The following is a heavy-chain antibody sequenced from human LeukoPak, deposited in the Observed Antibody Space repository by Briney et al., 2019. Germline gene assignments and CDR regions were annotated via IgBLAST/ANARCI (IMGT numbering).Heavy chain of an antibody. J-gene: IGHJ4*02. CDR2: IYHSGST. V-gene: IGHV4-30-2*01. D-gene: IGHD3-10*01. Sequence: SGALSLPCAGSGGSIISGGYTRSRIRPPPGEGLGGIGYIYHSGSTYYNPSLKSRVTISVDTSKNQFSLKLSSVTAADTAVYYCARDLDPYYYGSELGYWGQGTLVTVSS. CDR3: ARDLDPYYYGSELGY. CDR1: GGSIISGGYT.